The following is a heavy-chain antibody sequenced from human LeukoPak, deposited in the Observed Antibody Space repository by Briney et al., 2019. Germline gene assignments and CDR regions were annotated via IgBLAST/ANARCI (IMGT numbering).Heavy chain of an antibody. CDR1: GYTFTSYA. CDR2: INPNSGGT. V-gene: IGHV1-2*02. Sequence: ASVKVSCKASGYTFTSYAMNWVRQAPGQGLEWMGWINPNSGGTNYAQKFQGRVTMTRDTSISTAYMELSRLRSDDTAVYYCARASKKWGGTDYWGQGTLVTVSS. J-gene: IGHJ4*02. D-gene: IGHD1-26*01. CDR3: ARASKKWGGTDY.